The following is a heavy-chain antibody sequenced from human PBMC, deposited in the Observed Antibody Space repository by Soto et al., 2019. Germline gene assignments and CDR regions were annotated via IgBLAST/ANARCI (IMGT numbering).Heavy chain of an antibody. CDR3: AKGLTPFGGVTNPFDY. D-gene: IGHD3-3*01. V-gene: IGHV3-23*01. CDR1: GFTFSSYA. Sequence: EVQLLESGGGLVQPGESMRLSCAASGFTFSSYAVTWVRQDPGKGLEWVSIISGTGVSIFYADSVKGRFTISRDNSNNTLYLQMHSLTAEDTDVYYCAKGLTPFGGVTNPFDYWGQGTLVTVSS. J-gene: IGHJ4*02. CDR2: ISGTGVSI.